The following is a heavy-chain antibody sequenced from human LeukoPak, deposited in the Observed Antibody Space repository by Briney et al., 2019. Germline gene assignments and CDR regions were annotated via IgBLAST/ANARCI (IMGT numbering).Heavy chain of an antibody. V-gene: IGHV4-39*07. CDR3: ARGHSSGLLFDY. Sequence: PSETLSLTCTVSGGSISRSTYYWGWSRHPPGKGLEGIANIYYTGTPLYNPSLRSRVTISVDTSKNQFSLKLSSVTAADTAVYYCARGHSSGLLFDYWGQGTLVTVSS. D-gene: IGHD6-19*01. CDR2: IYYTGTP. J-gene: IGHJ4*02. CDR1: GGSISRSTYY.